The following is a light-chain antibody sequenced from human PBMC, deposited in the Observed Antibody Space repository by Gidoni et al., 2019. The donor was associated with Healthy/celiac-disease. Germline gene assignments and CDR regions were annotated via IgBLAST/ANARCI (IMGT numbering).Light chain of an antibody. Sequence: DVQMTQSPSSLSASVGDRVTITCRASQSISSNLNWYQQKPGKAPKLLIYAESSLQSGVPSRFSGRGSWTEFTLTISSLQPEDFATYYCQQSYSTPRRTFGQGTKLEIK. CDR1: QSISSN. CDR2: AES. J-gene: IGKJ2*01. V-gene: IGKV1-39*01. CDR3: QQSYSTPRRT.